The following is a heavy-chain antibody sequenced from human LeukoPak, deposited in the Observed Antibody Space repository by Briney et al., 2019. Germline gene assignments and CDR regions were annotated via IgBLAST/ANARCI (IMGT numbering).Heavy chain of an antibody. CDR1: GFTFSSYG. D-gene: IGHD3-16*01. J-gene: IGHJ4*02. Sequence: GRSLRLSCAAFGFTFSSYGMHWVRQAPGKGLEWVAVISYDGSNKYYADSVKGRFTISRDNSKNTLYLQMNSLRAEDTAVYYCANDWGGIDYWGQGTLVTVSS. CDR3: ANDWGGIDY. V-gene: IGHV3-30*18. CDR2: ISYDGSNK.